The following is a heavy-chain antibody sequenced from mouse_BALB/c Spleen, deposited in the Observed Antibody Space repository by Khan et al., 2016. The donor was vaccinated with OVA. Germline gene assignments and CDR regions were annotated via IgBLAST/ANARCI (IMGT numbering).Heavy chain of an antibody. D-gene: IGHD2-14*01. J-gene: IGHJ4*01. V-gene: IGHV9-3-1*01. CDR2: INTYTGKP. Sequence: QVQLKQSGPELKKPGETVTISCKASGYTFTNYGIHWVQKTPGKGLKWMGWINTYTGKPTYADDFKGRFAFSLETSATTAYLQINHLKNEDTAAWCCARGGYDGAMDYWGQGTSVTVSS. CDR1: GYTFTNYG. CDR3: ARGGYDGAMDY.